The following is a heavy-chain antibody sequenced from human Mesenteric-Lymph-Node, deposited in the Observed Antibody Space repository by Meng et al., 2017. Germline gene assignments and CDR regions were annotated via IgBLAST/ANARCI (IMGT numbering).Heavy chain of an antibody. CDR3: ARGLYSTFSY. Sequence: GGSLRLSCVASGFRFSDYYMMWLRQAPGKGLEWVSSISTAGTAIYYADSVKGRFTISRDNSKNTLYLQMNSLRAEDTAVYYCARGLYSTFSYWGQGTLVTVSS. CDR2: ISTAGTAI. D-gene: IGHD6-13*01. CDR1: GFRFSDYY. V-gene: IGHV3-23*01. J-gene: IGHJ4*02.